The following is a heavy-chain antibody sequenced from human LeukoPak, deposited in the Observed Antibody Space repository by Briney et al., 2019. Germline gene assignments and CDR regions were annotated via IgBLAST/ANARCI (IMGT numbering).Heavy chain of an antibody. D-gene: IGHD2-21*01. Sequence: GGSLRLSCAASGFTFSSYAMHWVRQAPGKGLGYVSAISSNGGSTYYANSVKGRFTISRDNSKNTLYLQMGSLRAEDMAVYYCARDRDWDYWGQGTLVTVSS. V-gene: IGHV3-64*01. CDR1: GFTFSSYA. CDR3: ARDRDWDY. CDR2: ISSNGGST. J-gene: IGHJ4*02.